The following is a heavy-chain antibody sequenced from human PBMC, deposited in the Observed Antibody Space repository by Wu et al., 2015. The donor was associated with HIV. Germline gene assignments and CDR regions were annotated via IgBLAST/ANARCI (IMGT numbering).Heavy chain of an antibody. CDR2: IIPIFGSA. Sequence: QVQLVQSGAEVKKPGSSVKVSCKASGGTFSSYAVNWVRQAPGQGLEWMGVIIPIFGSADYAQKFQGRVTITTDESTSTAYMELSSLRSEDTAVYYCARLKVLRHVATTRGSAFDIWGQGTMVTVSS. CDR3: ARLKVLRHVATTRGSAFDI. D-gene: IGHD5-12*01. V-gene: IGHV1-69*01. J-gene: IGHJ3*02. CDR1: GGTFSSYA.